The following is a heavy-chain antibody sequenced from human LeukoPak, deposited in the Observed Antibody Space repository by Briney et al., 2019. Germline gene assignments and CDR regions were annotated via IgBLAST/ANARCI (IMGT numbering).Heavy chain of an antibody. J-gene: IGHJ5*02. D-gene: IGHD2-2*01. CDR2: IYYSGST. Sequence: YPSETLSLTCTVSGGSISSYYWSWIRQPPGKGLEWIGHIYYSGSTNYNPSLKSRVTISVDTSKNQFSLKLSSVTAADTAVYYCARDGVEGVPAAPWGQGTLVTVSS. V-gene: IGHV4-59*01. CDR3: ARDGVEGVPAAP. CDR1: GGSISSYY.